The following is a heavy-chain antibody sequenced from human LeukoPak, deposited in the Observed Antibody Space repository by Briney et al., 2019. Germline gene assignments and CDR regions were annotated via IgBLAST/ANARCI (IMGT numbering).Heavy chain of an antibody. CDR1: GFTFSSYA. CDR3: ARVLRYCSGGSCSYYFDY. V-gene: IGHV3-64*01. CDR2: ISSNGGST. J-gene: IGHJ4*02. Sequence: GGSLRLFCAASGFTFSSYAMHWVRRAPGKGLEYVSAISSNGGSTHYANSVKGRFTISRDNSKNTLYLQMGSLRAEDMAVYYFARVLRYCSGGSCSYYFDYWGQGTLVTVSS. D-gene: IGHD2-15*01.